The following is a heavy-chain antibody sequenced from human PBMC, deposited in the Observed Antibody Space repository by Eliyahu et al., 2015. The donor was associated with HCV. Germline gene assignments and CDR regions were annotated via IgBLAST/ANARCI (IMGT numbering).Heavy chain of an antibody. D-gene: IGHD2-15*01. CDR3: ARQKRSGDCSAGSSDCSSVGYDH. V-gene: IGHV5-51*01. CDR1: GYRFSSYW. J-gene: IGHJ4*02. Sequence: EVQLVQSGAEVKKPGESLKXSCQASGYRFSSYWIGWXRQTPGKGLEWMGIIFAGDSETRYTPSFQGRVTISIDKSTSTAYVQISGLKASDTAMYYCARQKRSGDCSAGSSDCSSVGYDHWGQGTLVVVSS. CDR2: IFAGDSET.